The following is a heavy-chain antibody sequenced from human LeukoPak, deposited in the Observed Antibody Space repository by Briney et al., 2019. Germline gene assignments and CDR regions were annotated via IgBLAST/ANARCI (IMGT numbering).Heavy chain of an antibody. D-gene: IGHD3-10*01. J-gene: IGHJ4*02. CDR1: GGSFSGYY. CDR3: TKGRGI. Sequence: TSETLSLTCAVYGGSFSGYYWSWIRQPPGKGLEWIGEINHSGSTNYNPSLKSRVTISVDTSKNQFSLKLSSVTAADTAVYYCTKGRGIWGQGTLVTVSS. CDR2: INHSGST. V-gene: IGHV4-34*01.